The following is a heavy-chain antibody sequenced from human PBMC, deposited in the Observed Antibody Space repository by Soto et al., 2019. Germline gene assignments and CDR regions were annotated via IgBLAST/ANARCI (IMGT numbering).Heavy chain of an antibody. CDR1: GFAFSSYG. D-gene: IGHD3-16*02. Sequence: QVQLVESGGGVVQPGRSLRLSCAASGFAFSSYGMYWVRQAPGKGLEWVAVMSYDGSNEYYADSVKGRFTISRDNSENTLYLQKNSLRVEDTAVYFCARKTPGGVIAPFHYWGQGTLVTVSS. J-gene: IGHJ4*02. CDR3: ARKTPGGVIAPFHY. V-gene: IGHV3-30*03. CDR2: MSYDGSNE.